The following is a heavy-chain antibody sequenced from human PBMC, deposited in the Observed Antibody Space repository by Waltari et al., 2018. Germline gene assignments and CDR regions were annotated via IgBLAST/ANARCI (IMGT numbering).Heavy chain of an antibody. CDR2: IYYSGST. Sequence: QLQLQESGPGLVKPSETLSLTCTVSGGSISSSSYYWGWIRQPPGKGLEWIGSIYYSGSTYYNPSLKSRVTISVDTSKNQFSLKLSSVTAADTAVYYCARKGIVVVIAMAMGGWFDPWGQGTLVTVSS. V-gene: IGHV4-39*07. CDR1: GGSISSSSYY. D-gene: IGHD2-21*01. CDR3: ARKGIVVVIAMAMGGWFDP. J-gene: IGHJ5*02.